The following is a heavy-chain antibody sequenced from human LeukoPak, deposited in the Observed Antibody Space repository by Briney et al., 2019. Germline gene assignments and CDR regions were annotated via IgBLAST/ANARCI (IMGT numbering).Heavy chain of an antibody. J-gene: IGHJ6*02. CDR3: ARQSSSWPHYYYGMDV. CDR2: IYPGDSDT. CDR1: GYSFTSYW. D-gene: IGHD6-13*01. V-gene: IGHV5-51*01. Sequence: GESLKISCRGSGYSFTSYWIGWVRQMPGKGLEWMVIIYPGDSDTRYSPSFQGQVTISADKSISTAYLQWSSLKASDTAMYYCARQSSSWPHYYYGMDVWGQGTTVTVSS.